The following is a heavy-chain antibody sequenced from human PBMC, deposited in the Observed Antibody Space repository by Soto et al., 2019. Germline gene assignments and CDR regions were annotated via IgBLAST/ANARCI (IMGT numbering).Heavy chain of an antibody. J-gene: IGHJ6*02. D-gene: IGHD5-18*01. CDR1: GFTFSNAW. V-gene: IGHV3-15*01. CDR2: IKSKTDGGIT. Sequence: GGSLRLSCAASGFTFSNAWMSWVRQAPGKGLEWVGRIKSKTDGGITDYAAPVKGRFTISRDDSKNTLYLQMNSLKTEDTAVYYCTTGGGYRLSVWGQRTTVTVSS. CDR3: TTGGGYRLSV.